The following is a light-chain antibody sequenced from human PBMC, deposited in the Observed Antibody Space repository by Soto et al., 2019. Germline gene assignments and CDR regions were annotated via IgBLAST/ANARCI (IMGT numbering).Light chain of an antibody. CDR3: SSYASSSSVA. V-gene: IGLV2-14*03. CDR2: DVS. CDR1: SSDVGGYDY. Sequence: QSVLTQPASVSGSPGQSITISCTGTSSDVGGYDYVSWYQQHPGKAPKLMIYDVSYRPSGVSSRFSGSKSGNTASLTISGLQADDEADYYWSSYASSSSVAFGGGTKVTVL. J-gene: IGLJ2*01.